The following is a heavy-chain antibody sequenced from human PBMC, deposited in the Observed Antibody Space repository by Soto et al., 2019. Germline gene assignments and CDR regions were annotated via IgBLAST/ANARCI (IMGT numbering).Heavy chain of an antibody. CDR2: IYYSGST. CDR1: GGSISSGDYY. V-gene: IGHV4-30-4*01. D-gene: IGHD6-19*01. J-gene: IGHJ4*02. Sequence: SETLSLTCTVSGGSISSGDYYWSWLRQPPEKGLEWIGYIYYSGSTYYNPSLKSRVTISVDTSKNQFSLKLISDTAGDTAVYYCARLTPRYSSGLFIDYWGQGPLVTVSS. CDR3: ARLTPRYSSGLFIDY.